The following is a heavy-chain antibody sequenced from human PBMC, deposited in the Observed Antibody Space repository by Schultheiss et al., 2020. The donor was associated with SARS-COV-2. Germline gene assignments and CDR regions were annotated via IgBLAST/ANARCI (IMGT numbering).Heavy chain of an antibody. V-gene: IGHV3-30-3*01. CDR2: MSYDGSNE. CDR1: GFTFSRYA. J-gene: IGHJ3*02. D-gene: IGHD3-3*01. Sequence: GGSLRLSCAASGFTFSRYAMHWVRQAPGKGLEWVAVMSYDGSNEYYADAVKGRFTIPRDTAKNTLYLRMNSLRYEDTAMYYCARGVGDASTNTILNAFDIWGPGTMVTVSS. CDR3: ARGVGDASTNTILNAFDI.